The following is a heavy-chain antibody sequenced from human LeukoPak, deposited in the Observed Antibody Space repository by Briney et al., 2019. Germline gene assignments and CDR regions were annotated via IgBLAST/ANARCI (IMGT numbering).Heavy chain of an antibody. CDR1: GYSISSGYY. V-gene: IGHV4-38-2*02. Sequence: SETLSLTCTVSGYSISSGYYWGWIRQPPGKGLEWIGSIYHSGSTYYNPPLKSRVTISVDTSKNQFSLKLSSVTAADTAVYYCARDASGVDYWGQGTLVTVSS. J-gene: IGHJ4*02. CDR3: ARDASGVDY. D-gene: IGHD1-26*01. CDR2: IYHSGST.